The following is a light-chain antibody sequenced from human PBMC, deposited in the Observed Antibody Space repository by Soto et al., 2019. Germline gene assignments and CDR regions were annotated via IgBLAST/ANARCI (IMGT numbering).Light chain of an antibody. CDR2: WAS. J-gene: IGKJ2*01. CDR3: QQYYSTPMYT. V-gene: IGKV4-1*01. CDR1: QSVLYSSNNKNY. Sequence: DIVMTQSPDSLAVYLGERATINCKSSQSVLYSSNNKNYLAWYQQKPGQPPKLLIYWASTRESGVPDRFSGSGSGTDFTHTISSLQAEDVAVYYCQQYYSTPMYTFGQGTKLEIK.